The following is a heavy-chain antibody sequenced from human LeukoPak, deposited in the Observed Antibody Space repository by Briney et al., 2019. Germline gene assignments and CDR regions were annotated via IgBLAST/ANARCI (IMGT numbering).Heavy chain of an antibody. Sequence: SETLSLTCTVSGSSISSYYWSWIRQPPGKGLEWIGYIYYSGSTNYNPSLKSRVTISVDTSKNQFSLKLSSVTAADTAVYYCARQNSGNSYDYWGQGTLVTVSS. D-gene: IGHD1-26*01. CDR1: GSSISSYY. CDR3: ARQNSGNSYDY. J-gene: IGHJ4*02. V-gene: IGHV4-59*08. CDR2: IYYSGST.